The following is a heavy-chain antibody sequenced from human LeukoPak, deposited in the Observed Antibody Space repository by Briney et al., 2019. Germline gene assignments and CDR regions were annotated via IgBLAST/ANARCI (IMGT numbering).Heavy chain of an antibody. Sequence: PGGSLRLSCAASGFTFSSYSMNWVRQAPGKGLEWDSSISSSSYIYYADSVKGRFTISRDNAKNSLYLQMNSLRAEDTAVYYCARDSPLGGIAAAGTNYGMDVWGQGTTVTVSS. J-gene: IGHJ6*02. CDR2: ISSSSYI. CDR3: ARDSPLGGIAAAGTNYGMDV. D-gene: IGHD6-13*01. V-gene: IGHV3-21*01. CDR1: GFTFSSYS.